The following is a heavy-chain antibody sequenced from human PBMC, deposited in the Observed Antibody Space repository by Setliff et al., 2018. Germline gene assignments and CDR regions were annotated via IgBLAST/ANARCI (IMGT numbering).Heavy chain of an antibody. J-gene: IGHJ4*02. CDR1: GFTFSTYA. Sequence: PGGSLRLSCAASGFTFSTYAMSWVRQAPGKGLEWVSVISGSGTTTYYADSVKGRFTISRDNSKNTVYLQMTNLRVEDTAIYYCAKDRVPDGKWDFDSSGPGILVTSPQ. CDR2: ISGSGTTT. CDR3: AKDRVPDGKWDFDS. V-gene: IGHV3-23*01. D-gene: IGHD2-8*01.